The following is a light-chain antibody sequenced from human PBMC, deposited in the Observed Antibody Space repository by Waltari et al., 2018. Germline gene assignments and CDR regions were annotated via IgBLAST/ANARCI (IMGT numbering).Light chain of an antibody. CDR1: SSDVGGYNY. J-gene: IGLJ1*01. CDR2: EVS. V-gene: IGLV2-14*01. Sequence: GSPGQSITISCTGTSSDVGGYNYVSWYQQHPGKAPKLMIYEVSNRPSGVSNRFSGSKSGNTASLTISGLQAEDEADYYCSSYTSSSPYVFGTGTKVTVL. CDR3: SSYTSSSPYV.